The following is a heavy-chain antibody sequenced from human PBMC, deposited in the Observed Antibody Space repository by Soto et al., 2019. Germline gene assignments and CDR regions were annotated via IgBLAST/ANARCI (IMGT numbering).Heavy chain of an antibody. V-gene: IGHV1-18*01. CDR2: ISAYNGNT. CDR3: ARDYDWDGENYYYYGMDV. Sequence: GGAGKVACKASGSPFTSDGISCVRQAHEQGLEWMGWISAYNGNTNYAQKLQGRVTMTTGTSTSTAYLELRSLRSDDTAVYYCARDYDWDGENYYYYGMDVWGQGTTVTVFS. D-gene: IGHD3-16*01. CDR1: GSPFTSDG. J-gene: IGHJ6*02.